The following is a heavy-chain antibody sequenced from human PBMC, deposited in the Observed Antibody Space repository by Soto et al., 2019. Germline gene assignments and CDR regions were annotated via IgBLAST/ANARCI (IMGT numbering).Heavy chain of an antibody. D-gene: IGHD3-10*01. V-gene: IGHV3-7*01. CDR2: IKQDGREK. CDR3: ARAGSNYFASGSYLAYYMDV. Sequence: PGGSLRLCCEASVFTFSSYWMTCVRQAPEKGLEWVANIKQDGREKYYVDSVKGRFSISRDNAKNSLYLQMNSLRAEDTAVYYCARAGSNYFASGSYLAYYMDVWGKGTTVTVSS. J-gene: IGHJ6*03. CDR1: VFTFSSYW.